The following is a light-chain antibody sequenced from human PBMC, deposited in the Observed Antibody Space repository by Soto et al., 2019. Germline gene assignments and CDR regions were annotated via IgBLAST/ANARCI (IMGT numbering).Light chain of an antibody. Sequence: DIVMTQSPDSLAVSVDERATINCKSSQSVLYSSNNKNYLAWYQQKPGQPPKLLIYWASTRESGVPDRFSGSGSGTDFTLTISSLQAEDVAVYYCQQYYSTPQTFGQGTKVEIK. J-gene: IGKJ1*01. CDR3: QQYYSTPQT. CDR1: QSVLYSSNNKNY. V-gene: IGKV4-1*01. CDR2: WAS.